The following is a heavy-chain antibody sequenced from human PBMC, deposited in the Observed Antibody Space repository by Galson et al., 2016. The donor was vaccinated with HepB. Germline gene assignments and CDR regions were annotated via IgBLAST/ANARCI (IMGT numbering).Heavy chain of an antibody. CDR1: GFTFSEYA. J-gene: IGHJ4*02. D-gene: IGHD3-10*01. CDR3: TKEEEGLERDGDLLQGIDY. Sequence: SLRLSCAGSGFTFSEYAMSWVRQAPGKGLECVSLISARGSRTYFARSVKGRFSISRDNSKNTVYLQMNSLRAEDTAIYHCTKEEEGLERDGDLLQGIDYWGQGNLVTVSS. CDR2: ISARGSRT. V-gene: IGHV3-23*01.